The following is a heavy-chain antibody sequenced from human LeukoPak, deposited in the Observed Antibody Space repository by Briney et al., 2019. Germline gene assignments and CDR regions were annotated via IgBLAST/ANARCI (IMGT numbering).Heavy chain of an antibody. CDR1: GFSFSDYA. D-gene: IGHD6-13*01. V-gene: IGHV3-21*01. CDR3: AREVGLIAAAGFDY. J-gene: IGHJ4*02. CDR2: IDASGGAT. Sequence: GESLRLSCAASGFSFSDYAMYWVRQAPGKGLEWVSSIDASGGATYYADSVKGRFTISRDNAKNSLYLQMNSLRAEDTAVYYCAREVGLIAAAGFDYWGQGTLVTVSS.